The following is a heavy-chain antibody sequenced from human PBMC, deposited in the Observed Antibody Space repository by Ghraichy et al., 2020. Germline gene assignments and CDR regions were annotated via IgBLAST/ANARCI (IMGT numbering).Heavy chain of an antibody. CDR3: ARAAVGADQYFDY. J-gene: IGHJ4*02. D-gene: IGHD6-19*01. Sequence: GGSGLSCAASGFTFSSYSMNWVRQAPGKGLEWVSSISSSSSYTYYADSVKGRFTISRDNAKNSLYLQMNSLRAEDTAVYYCARAAVGADQYFDYWGQGTLVTVSS. CDR2: ISSSSSYT. V-gene: IGHV3-21*01. CDR1: GFTFSSYS.